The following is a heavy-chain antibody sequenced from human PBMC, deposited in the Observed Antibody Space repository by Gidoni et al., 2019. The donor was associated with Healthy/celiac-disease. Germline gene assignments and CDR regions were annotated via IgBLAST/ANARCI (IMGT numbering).Heavy chain of an antibody. Sequence: VQLQESGPGLVKPSGTLSPTCAVSGRSLSSRNWRSWVRQPPGKGLEWIGEIYHSGSTNYNPSLKSRVTISVDKSKHQFSLKLSSVTAADTAVYYCARNPARGSGSYSIDYWGQGTLVTVSS. J-gene: IGHJ4*02. CDR1: GRSLSSRNW. CDR3: ARNPARGSGSYSIDY. V-gene: IGHV4-4*02. CDR2: IYHSGST. D-gene: IGHD3-10*01.